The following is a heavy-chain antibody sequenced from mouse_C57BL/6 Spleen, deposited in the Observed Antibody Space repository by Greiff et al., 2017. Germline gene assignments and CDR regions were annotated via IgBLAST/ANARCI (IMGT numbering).Heavy chain of an antibody. CDR2: IDPEDGDT. V-gene: IGHV14-1*01. CDR3: TLITTVACAMDY. J-gene: IGHJ4*01. Sequence: VQLQQSGAELVRPGASVKLSCTASGFNIKDYYMHWVKQRPEQGLEWIGRIDPEDGDTEYAPKFQGKATMTADTSSNTAYLQLSSLTSEDTAVYYCTLITTVACAMDYWGQGTSVTVSS. D-gene: IGHD1-1*01. CDR1: GFNIKDYY.